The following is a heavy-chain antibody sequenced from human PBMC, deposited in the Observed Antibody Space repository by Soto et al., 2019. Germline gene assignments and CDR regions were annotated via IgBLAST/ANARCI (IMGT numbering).Heavy chain of an antibody. J-gene: IGHJ4*02. CDR2: IYSDGTT. Sequence: GSLRLSCAASGIIVGTNYLTWVRQAPGKGLEWVSFIYSDGTTYYADSVKGRFTISRDTSNNTLYLQMNSLRAEDTAVYYCARGASSFDNWGQGTLVTVSS. CDR1: GIIVGTNY. CDR3: ARGASSFDN. V-gene: IGHV3-53*01.